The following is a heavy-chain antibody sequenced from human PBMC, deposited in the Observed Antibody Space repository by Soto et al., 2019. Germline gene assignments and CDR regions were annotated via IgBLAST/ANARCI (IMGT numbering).Heavy chain of an antibody. CDR3: AGPGASIAAAGSDAFDI. CDR2: INAGNGNT. CDR1: GYTFTSYA. D-gene: IGHD6-13*01. V-gene: IGHV1-3*01. Sequence: QVQLVQSGAEVKKPGASVKVSCKASGYTFTSYAMHWVRQAPGQRLEWMGWINAGNGNTKYSQKFQGRVTITRDTSASTAYMELNSLRSEDTAVYYCAGPGASIAAAGSDAFDIWGQGTMVTVSS. J-gene: IGHJ3*02.